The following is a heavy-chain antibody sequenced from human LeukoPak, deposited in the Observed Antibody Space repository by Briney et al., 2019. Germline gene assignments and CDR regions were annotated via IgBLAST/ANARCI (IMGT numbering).Heavy chain of an antibody. CDR3: ARQNSGYYHMDV. J-gene: IGHJ6*03. Sequence: SIGYIYTSGSTHYNPPLKSRVPISVDTSKNQFSLQLSSVTAADTAVYYCARQNSGYYHMDVWGKGTTVTVSS. D-gene: IGHD3-10*01. V-gene: IGHV4-4*09. CDR2: IYTSGST.